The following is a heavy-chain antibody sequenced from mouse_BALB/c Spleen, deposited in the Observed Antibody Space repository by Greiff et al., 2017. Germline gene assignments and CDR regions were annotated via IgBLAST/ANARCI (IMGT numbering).Heavy chain of an antibody. J-gene: IGHJ3*01. V-gene: IGHV5-17*02. Sequence: DVQLVESGGGLVQPGGSRKLSCAASGFTFSSFGMHWVRQAPEKALEWVAYISSGSSTIYYADTVKGRFTISRDNPKNTLFLQMTSLRSEDTAMYYCARGGVTGGFAYWGQGTLVTVSA. CDR1: GFTFSSFG. D-gene: IGHD2-3*01. CDR2: ISSGSSTI. CDR3: ARGGVTGGFAY.